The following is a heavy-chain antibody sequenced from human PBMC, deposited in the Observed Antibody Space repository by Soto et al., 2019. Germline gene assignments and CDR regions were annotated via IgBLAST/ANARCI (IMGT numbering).Heavy chain of an antibody. V-gene: IGHV5-51*01. Sequence: PGESLKISCKGSGYSFTSYWIGWVRQMPGKGLEWMGIIYPGDSDTRYSPSFQGQVTISADKSISTAYLQWSSLKASDTAVYYCARCASGGYYNYYAMDVWGQGTTVTVSS. CDR2: IYPGDSDT. J-gene: IGHJ6*02. CDR3: ARCASGGYYNYYAMDV. D-gene: IGHD2-15*01. CDR1: GYSFTSYW.